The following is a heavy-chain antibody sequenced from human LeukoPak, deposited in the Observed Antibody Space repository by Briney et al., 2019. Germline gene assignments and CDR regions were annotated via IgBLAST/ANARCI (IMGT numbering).Heavy chain of an antibody. CDR3: AKGRGYGEPLNY. J-gene: IGHJ4*02. CDR1: GLTFSSYA. D-gene: IGHD5-18*01. Sequence: PGGSLRLSCAASGLTFSSYAMSWVRQAPGKGLEWVSAISGSGGSTYSADSVKGRFTISRDNSKNTLYLQMNSLRAEDTAVYYCAKGRGYGEPLNYWGQGTLVTVSS. V-gene: IGHV3-23*01. CDR2: ISGSGGST.